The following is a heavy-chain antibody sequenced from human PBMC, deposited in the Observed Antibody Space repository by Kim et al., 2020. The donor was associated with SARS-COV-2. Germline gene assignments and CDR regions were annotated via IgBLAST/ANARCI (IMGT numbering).Heavy chain of an antibody. D-gene: IGHD3-9*01. Sequence: GGSLRLSCAASGFTFSSYAMSWVRQAPGKGLEWVSAISGSGGSTYYADSVKGRFTISRDNSKNTLYLQMNSLRAEDTAVYYCAKVPRYDILTGYSDAFDIWGQGTMVTVSS. CDR2: ISGSGGST. V-gene: IGHV3-23*01. J-gene: IGHJ3*02. CDR1: GFTFSSYA. CDR3: AKVPRYDILTGYSDAFDI.